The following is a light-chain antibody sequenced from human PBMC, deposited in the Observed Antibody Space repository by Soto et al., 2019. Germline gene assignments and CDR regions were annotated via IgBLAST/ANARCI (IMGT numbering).Light chain of an antibody. CDR2: KAS. J-gene: IGKJ1*01. V-gene: IGKV1-5*03. CDR1: QSISSW. Sequence: DIQMTQSTSTLSASVGDRVTITCRASQSISSWLAWYQQKPGKAPKLLIYKASSLESGVPSRFSGSGSRTEFTLTISSLQPDDFATYYCQQYNSYRWTFGQGTKVESK. CDR3: QQYNSYRWT.